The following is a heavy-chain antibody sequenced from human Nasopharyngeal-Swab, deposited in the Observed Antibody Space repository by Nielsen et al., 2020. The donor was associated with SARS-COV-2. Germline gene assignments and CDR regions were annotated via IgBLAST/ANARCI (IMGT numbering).Heavy chain of an antibody. CDR1: GYTFTSYA. Sequence: ASVKVSCKASGYTFTSYAMNWVRKAPGQGLEWMGWINTNTGNPTYAQGFTGRFVFSLDTSVSTAYLQISSLKAEDTAVYYCARGDAITFGGVIVRYYYYGMDVWGQGTTGTVSS. CDR2: INTNTGNP. V-gene: IGHV7-4-1*02. J-gene: IGHJ6*02. CDR3: ARGDAITFGGVIVRYYYYGMDV. D-gene: IGHD3-16*02.